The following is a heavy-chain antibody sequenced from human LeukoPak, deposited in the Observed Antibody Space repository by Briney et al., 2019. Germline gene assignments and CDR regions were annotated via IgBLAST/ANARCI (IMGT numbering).Heavy chain of an antibody. CDR3: AKAGCSSTSCYIFFAEYFQH. CDR1: GFTFSSYA. D-gene: IGHD2-2*02. CDR2: ISGSGGST. J-gene: IGHJ1*01. V-gene: IGHV3-23*01. Sequence: GGSLRLSCAASGFTFSSYAMSWVRQAPGKGLEWVSAISGSGGSTYYAGSVKGRFTISRDNSKNTPYLQMNSLRAEDTAVYYCAKAGCSSTSCYIFFAEYFQHWGQGTLVTVSS.